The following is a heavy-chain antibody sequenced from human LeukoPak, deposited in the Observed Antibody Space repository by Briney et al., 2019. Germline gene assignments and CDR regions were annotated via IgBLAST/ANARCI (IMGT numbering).Heavy chain of an antibody. CDR2: IYHSGST. J-gene: IGHJ5*02. Sequence: SETLSLTCTVSGYSISSGYYWGWIRQPPGKGLEWIGSIYHSGSTYYNPSLKSRVTISVDTSKNQFSLKLSSVTAADTAVYYCARDGGVPAAIAGYNWFDPWGQGTLVTVSS. CDR1: GYSISSGYY. D-gene: IGHD2-2*01. V-gene: IGHV4-38-2*02. CDR3: ARDGGVPAAIAGYNWFDP.